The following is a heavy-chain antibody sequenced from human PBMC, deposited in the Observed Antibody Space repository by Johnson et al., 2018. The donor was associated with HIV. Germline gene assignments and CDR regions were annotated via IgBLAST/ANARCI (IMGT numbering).Heavy chain of an antibody. Sequence: VQLVESGGVVVQPGGSLRLSCATSGFSFDNYAMHWVRQGPGKGLEWVSGINWNGGSTGYADSVKGRFTISRDNSKNTLYLQMNSLRAEDTAVYYCAKDSGSIAFDIWGQGTMVTVSS. CDR1: GFSFDNYA. CDR3: AKDSGSIAFDI. D-gene: IGHD6-19*01. V-gene: IGHV3-20*04. J-gene: IGHJ3*02. CDR2: INWNGGST.